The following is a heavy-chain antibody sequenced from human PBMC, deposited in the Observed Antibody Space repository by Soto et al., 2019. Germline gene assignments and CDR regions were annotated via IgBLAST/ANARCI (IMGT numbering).Heavy chain of an antibody. V-gene: IGHV4-31*03. J-gene: IGHJ6*02. Sequence: QVQLQESGPGLVKPSQTLSLTCTVSGGSITSANSYWSWIRQHPGKGLEWIGYIYHSGSTYYNPSLNSRVTISIDKSQNQFSLTLTSVTAADTAIFYCARDRLSLIRGVPHYDGIDVWGQGTTVTVSS. CDR3: ARDRLSLIRGVPHYDGIDV. CDR2: IYHSGST. CDR1: GGSITSANSY. D-gene: IGHD3-10*01.